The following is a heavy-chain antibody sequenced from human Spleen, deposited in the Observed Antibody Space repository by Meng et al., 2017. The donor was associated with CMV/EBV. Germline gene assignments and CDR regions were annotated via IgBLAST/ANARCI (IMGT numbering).Heavy chain of an antibody. CDR3: ARQRGAVVVVAGPLTQEPEFDY. J-gene: IGHJ4*02. D-gene: IGHD2-15*01. CDR2: IYYSGST. CDR1: GGSISSSSYY. V-gene: IGHV4-39*01. Sequence: SETLSLTCTVSGGSISSSSYYWGWIRQPPGKGLEWIGSIYYSGSTYYNPSLKSRVTISVDTSKNQFSLKLSSVTAADTAVYYCARQRGAVVVVAGPLTQEPEFDYWGQGTLVTV.